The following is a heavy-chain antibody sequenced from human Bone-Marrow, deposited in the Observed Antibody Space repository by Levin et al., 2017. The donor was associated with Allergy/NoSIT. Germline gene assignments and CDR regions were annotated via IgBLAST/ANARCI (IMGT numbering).Heavy chain of an antibody. V-gene: IGHV3-48*04. CDR2: ISSSSSTI. J-gene: IGHJ4*02. CDR1: GFTFSSYS. Sequence: GESLKISCAASGFTFSSYSMNWVRQAPGKGLEWVSYISSSSSTIYYADSVKGRFTISRDNAKNSLYLQMNSLRAEDTAVYYCARTVDYWGQGTLVTVSS. CDR3: ARTVDY.